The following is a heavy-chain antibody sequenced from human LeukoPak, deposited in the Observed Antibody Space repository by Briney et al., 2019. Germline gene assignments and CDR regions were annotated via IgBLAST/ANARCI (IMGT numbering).Heavy chain of an antibody. CDR3: ARGPYSSGSSADY. J-gene: IGHJ4*02. Sequence: KSGGSLRLSCAASGFTFSSYAMSWVRQAPGKGLEWVSAISVSDGSTYYADSVKGRFTISRDNSKNTLYLQMNSLRAEDTAVYYCARGPYSSGSSADYWGQGTLVTVSS. CDR1: GFTFSSYA. V-gene: IGHV3-23*01. CDR2: ISVSDGST. D-gene: IGHD6-19*01.